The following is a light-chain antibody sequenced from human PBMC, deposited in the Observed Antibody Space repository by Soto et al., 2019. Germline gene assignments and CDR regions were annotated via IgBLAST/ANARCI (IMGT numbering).Light chain of an antibody. CDR3: QQYNNWPRT. V-gene: IGKV3-15*01. CDR1: QSVSSN. J-gene: IGKJ1*01. CDR2: GAS. Sequence: EIVMTQSPATLSVSPGDRATLSCRASQSVSSNLAWYQQRLGQTPRLLISGASTRATGIPARFSGSVSGTEFILTISSLQSEDFAIYYCQQYNNWPRTFGQGTKVDIK.